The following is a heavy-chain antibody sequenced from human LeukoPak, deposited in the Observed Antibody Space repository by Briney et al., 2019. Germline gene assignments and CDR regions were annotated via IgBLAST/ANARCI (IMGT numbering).Heavy chain of an antibody. J-gene: IGHJ6*02. Sequence: AGGSLRLSCAASGITVSDNYMSWVRQAPGKGPEWVGLIRSKIDGETIEYAAPVKDRFVISRDDSKNTVYLQMTSLKIEDTAVYYCTTAGISGTRWYYNGMDVWGQGTTVTVSS. V-gene: IGHV3-15*01. CDR2: IRSKIDGETI. D-gene: IGHD1-20*01. CDR1: GITVSDNY. CDR3: TTAGISGTRWYYNGMDV.